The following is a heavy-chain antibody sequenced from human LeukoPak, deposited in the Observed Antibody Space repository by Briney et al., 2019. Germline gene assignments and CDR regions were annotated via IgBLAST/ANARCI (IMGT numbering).Heavy chain of an antibody. J-gene: IGHJ5*02. CDR3: ASSTITGTTSNWFDP. CDR1: GGTFSSYA. Sequence: SVKVSCKASGGTFSSYAISWVRQAPGRGLEWMGRIIPILGIANYAQKFQGRVTITADKSTSTAYMELSSLRSEDTAVYYCASSTITGTTSNWFDPWGQGTLVTVSS. V-gene: IGHV1-69*04. D-gene: IGHD1-7*01. CDR2: IIPILGIA.